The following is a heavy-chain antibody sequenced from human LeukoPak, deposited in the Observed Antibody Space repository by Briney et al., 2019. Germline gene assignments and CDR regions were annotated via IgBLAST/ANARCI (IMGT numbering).Heavy chain of an antibody. V-gene: IGHV1-69*05. CDR3: ARGSIAARPREYYYYYMDV. D-gene: IGHD6-6*01. Sequence: SVKVSCKASGGTFSSYAISWVRQAPGQGLEWMGGIIPIFGTANYAQKFQGRVTITTDESTSIAYMELSSLRSEDTAVYYCARGSIAARPREYYYYYMDVWGKGTTVTVSS. J-gene: IGHJ6*03. CDR1: GGTFSSYA. CDR2: IIPIFGTA.